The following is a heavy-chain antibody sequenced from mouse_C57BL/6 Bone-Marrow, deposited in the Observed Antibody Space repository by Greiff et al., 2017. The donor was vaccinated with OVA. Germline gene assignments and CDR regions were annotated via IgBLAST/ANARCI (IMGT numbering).Heavy chain of an antibody. CDR2: IDPENGDT. CDR3: TYPYYYAMGY. V-gene: IGHV14-4*01. J-gene: IGHJ4*01. D-gene: IGHD5-1-1*01. Sequence: VQLQQSGAELVRPGASVKLSCTASGFNIKDDYMHWVKQRPEQGLEWIGWIDPENGDTEYASKFQGKATITADTSSNTAYLQRSRLTSEDTAVYYCTYPYYYAMGYWGQGTSVTVSS. CDR1: GFNIKDDY.